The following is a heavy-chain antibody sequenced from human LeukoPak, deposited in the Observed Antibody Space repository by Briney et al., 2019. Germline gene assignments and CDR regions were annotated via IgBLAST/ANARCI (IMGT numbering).Heavy chain of an antibody. Sequence: SETLSLTCTVSGGSISSYYWSWLRQPPGKGLEWIGYIYYSGSTNYNPSLKSRVTISVDTSKNQFSLKLSSVTAADTAVYYCAREGIAAAGVFDYWGQGTLVTVSS. CDR1: GGSISSYY. CDR3: AREGIAAAGVFDY. V-gene: IGHV4-59*01. J-gene: IGHJ4*02. CDR2: IYYSGST. D-gene: IGHD6-13*01.